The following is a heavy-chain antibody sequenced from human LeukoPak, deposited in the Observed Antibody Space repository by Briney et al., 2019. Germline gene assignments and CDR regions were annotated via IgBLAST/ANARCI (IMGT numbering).Heavy chain of an antibody. CDR1: GGSISTYY. Sequence: PSETLSLTCTVSGGSISTYYWSWIRQPPGKGLEWIGYIFYSGSTNYNPSLESRVTISVDTSKNQFSLKLSSVTAADTAVYCCARGNSGSYYAMDVWGQGTTVTVSS. J-gene: IGHJ6*02. CDR2: IFYSGST. V-gene: IGHV4-59*01. CDR3: ARGNSGSYYAMDV. D-gene: IGHD1-26*01.